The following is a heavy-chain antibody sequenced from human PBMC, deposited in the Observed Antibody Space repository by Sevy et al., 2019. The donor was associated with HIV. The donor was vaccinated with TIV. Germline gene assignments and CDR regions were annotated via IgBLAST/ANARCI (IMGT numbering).Heavy chain of an antibody. J-gene: IGHJ6*02. CDR3: ATSRYCSGGSCYGADYYYGMDV. CDR2: IRYDGSNK. CDR1: GFTYNGYG. V-gene: IGHV3-30*02. D-gene: IGHD2-15*01. Sequence: GGSLRLSCAASGFTYNGYGMHWVRQAPGKGLEWVAFIRYDGSNKYYADSVKGRFTISRDNSKNTLYLQMNSLRAEDTAVYYCATSRYCSGGSCYGADYYYGMDVWGQGTTVTVSS.